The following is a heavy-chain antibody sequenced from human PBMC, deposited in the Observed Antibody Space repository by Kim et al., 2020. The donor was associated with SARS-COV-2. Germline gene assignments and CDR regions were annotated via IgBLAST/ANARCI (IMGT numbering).Heavy chain of an antibody. CDR2: INGNGGST. D-gene: IGHD3-16*01. V-gene: IGHV3-43*02. J-gene: IGHJ4*02. CDR3: ARDSESSRPIWYVVLGY. Sequence: GGSLRLSCAASGFTLDDYAMHWVRQVPGKGLEWISLINGNGGSTYYADSVKDRFTISRDTSKGSLYLQMNSLTPEDTALYYCARDSESSRPIWYVVLGYWGQGTLVTVSA. CDR1: GFTLDDYA.